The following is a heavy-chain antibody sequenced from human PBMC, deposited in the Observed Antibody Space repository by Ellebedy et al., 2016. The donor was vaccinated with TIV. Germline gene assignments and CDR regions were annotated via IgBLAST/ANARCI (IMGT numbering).Heavy chain of an antibody. D-gene: IGHD3-10*01. V-gene: IGHV4-34*01. CDR3: ARGYYRSYDP. J-gene: IGHJ5*02. CDR2: INHSGST. Sequence: SETLSLXCAVYGGSFSGYYWSWIRQPPGKGLEWIGEINHSGSTNYNPSLKSRVTISVDTSKNQFSLKLSSVTAADTAVYYCARGYYRSYDPWGQGTLVTVSS. CDR1: GGSFSGYY.